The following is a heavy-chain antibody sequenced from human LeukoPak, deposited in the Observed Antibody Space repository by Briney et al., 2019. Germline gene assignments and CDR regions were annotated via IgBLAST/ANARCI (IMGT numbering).Heavy chain of an antibody. D-gene: IGHD4-11*01. J-gene: IGHJ4*02. CDR1: GFTFNNYW. Sequence: PGGSLRLSCAASGFTFNNYWMHWVRQAPGKGLEWVSAISGSGGSTYYADSVKGRFTISRDNSKNTLYLQMNSLRAEDTAVYYCAKGGGATVPFDNWGQGTLVTVSS. V-gene: IGHV3-23*01. CDR2: ISGSGGST. CDR3: AKGGGATVPFDN.